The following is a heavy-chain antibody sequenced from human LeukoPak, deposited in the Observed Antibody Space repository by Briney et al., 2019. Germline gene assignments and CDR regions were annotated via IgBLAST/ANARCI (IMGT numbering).Heavy chain of an antibody. J-gene: IGHJ4*02. CDR3: AKVAGDRMDY. Sequence: GASVKVSCKASGYTFATYGFCWVRQAPGPGLEWMGWISANTGKTDYAQKFQGRVAMTTDTSTSTAYMELRSLRPNDTAVYFCAKVAGDRMDYWGQGTLVTVSS. D-gene: IGHD6-13*01. V-gene: IGHV1-18*01. CDR1: GYTFATYG. CDR2: ISANTGKT.